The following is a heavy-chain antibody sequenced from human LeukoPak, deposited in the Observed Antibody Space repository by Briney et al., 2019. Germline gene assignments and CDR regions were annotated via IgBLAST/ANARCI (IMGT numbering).Heavy chain of an antibody. J-gene: IGHJ4*02. Sequence: SQTLSLTCTVSGGSISSGDYYWSWIRQHPGRGLQRIGYIYYSGSTSYNPSLQSRVNISEDTSKNQFSLRVDSVTAADTAVYYCARTNRDVLTGYAIDCWGQGTLVTVSS. V-gene: IGHV4-30-4*01. D-gene: IGHD3-9*01. CDR3: ARTNRDVLTGYAIDC. CDR1: GGSISSGDYY. CDR2: IYYSGST.